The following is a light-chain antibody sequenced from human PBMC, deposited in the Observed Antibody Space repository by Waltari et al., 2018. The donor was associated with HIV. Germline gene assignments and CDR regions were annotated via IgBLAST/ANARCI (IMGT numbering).Light chain of an antibody. CDR2: DVS. V-gene: IGLV2-14*03. CDR1: SSDVGGYNY. Sequence: QSALTQPASVSGSPGQSITISCTGTSSDVGGYNYVSWYQQHPGKAPKLMIYDVSMRPPGVSNRCSGSKSGNTASLTISGLQAEDEADYYCSSYTSSSTLNFGGGTKLTVL. CDR3: SSYTSSSTLN. J-gene: IGLJ2*01.